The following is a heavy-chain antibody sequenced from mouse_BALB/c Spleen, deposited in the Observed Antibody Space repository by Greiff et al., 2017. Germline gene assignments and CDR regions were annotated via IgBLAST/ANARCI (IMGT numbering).Heavy chain of an antibody. CDR2: IDPGNGDT. Sequence: EVQLQESGAELVRPGASVKLSCTASGFTFKDYYMHWVKQRPEQGLEWIGWIDPGNGDTEYAPKFQGKATMTADTSSNTAYLQLSSLTSEDTAVYYCNAPTIVATPNYFDYWGQGTTLTVSS. D-gene: IGHD1-1*01. CDR3: NAPTIVATPNYFDY. CDR1: GFTFKDYY. V-gene: IGHV14-4*02. J-gene: IGHJ2*01.